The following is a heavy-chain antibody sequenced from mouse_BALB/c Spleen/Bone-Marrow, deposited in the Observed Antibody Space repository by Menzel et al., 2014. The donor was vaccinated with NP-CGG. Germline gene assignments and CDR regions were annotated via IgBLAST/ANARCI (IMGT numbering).Heavy chain of an antibody. CDR3: TRWLRLF. J-gene: IGHJ3*01. CDR1: GYTFTDYE. CDR2: IHPGTGGT. D-gene: IGHD1-2*01. Sequence: VKLVESGAELVRPGASVKLSRKALGYTFTDYEIHWVKQTPVHGLEWIGGIHPGTGGTAYNQKFKGKATLTADKYSSTAYMELSSLTSEDSAVYYCTRWLRLFWGQGTLVTVSA. V-gene: IGHV1-15*01.